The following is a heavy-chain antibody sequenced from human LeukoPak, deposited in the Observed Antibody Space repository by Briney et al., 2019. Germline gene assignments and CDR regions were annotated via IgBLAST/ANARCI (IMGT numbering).Heavy chain of an antibody. Sequence: PGESLRLSCAASGFTVSSNYMTWVRQAPGKGLEWVSVIYSGGSILYADSVKGRFTISRDNSKNTLYLQMNSLRAEDTAVYYCARALRDGYNRGIDYWGQGTLVTVSS. CDR1: GFTVSSNY. CDR3: ARALRDGYNRGIDY. J-gene: IGHJ4*02. CDR2: IYSGGSI. D-gene: IGHD5-24*01. V-gene: IGHV3-66*01.